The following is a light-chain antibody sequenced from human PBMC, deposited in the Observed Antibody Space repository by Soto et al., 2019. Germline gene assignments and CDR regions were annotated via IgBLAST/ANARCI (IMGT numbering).Light chain of an antibody. CDR3: QQYGRSPWT. CDR1: QSVSSSY. CDR2: GAS. Sequence: EIVLTQSPGTLSLSPGERATLSCRASQSVSSSYLAWYQQKPGQAPRLLIYGASSRATGIPDRFSGSGAWTDFTRATCRLGAEACAVQFCQQYGRSPWTVGEGTKVDIK. J-gene: IGKJ1*01. V-gene: IGKV3-20*01.